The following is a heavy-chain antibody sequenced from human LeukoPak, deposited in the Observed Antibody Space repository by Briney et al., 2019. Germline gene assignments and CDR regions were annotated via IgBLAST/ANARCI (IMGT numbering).Heavy chain of an antibody. V-gene: IGHV1-46*01. J-gene: IGHJ5*02. Sequence: ASVNVSCKASGYTFTSYYMHWARQAPGQGLEWMGIINPSGGSTSYAQKFQGRVTMTRDTSTSTVYMELSSLRSEDTAVYYCARVLFSSGYYENWFDPWGQGTLVTVSS. CDR2: INPSGGST. CDR3: ARVLFSSGYYENWFDP. D-gene: IGHD3-22*01. CDR1: GYTFTSYY.